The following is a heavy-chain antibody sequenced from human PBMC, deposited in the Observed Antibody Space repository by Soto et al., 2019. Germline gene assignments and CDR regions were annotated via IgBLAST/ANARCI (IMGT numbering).Heavy chain of an antibody. J-gene: IGHJ3*02. CDR3: ARDVSPWISSLYRDACDI. CDR2: INRDGSKK. Sequence: EVQLEESGGDLVQPGGSLRLSCAASGFTLSAYWMTWVRQAPGKGLEWVANINRDGSKKYYLDSVRGRFTISRDNVGNSLYLQLDSLRADDTALYYCARDVSPWISSLYRDACDIWGQGTMVTVSS. D-gene: IGHD6-13*01. V-gene: IGHV3-7*03. CDR1: GFTLSAYW.